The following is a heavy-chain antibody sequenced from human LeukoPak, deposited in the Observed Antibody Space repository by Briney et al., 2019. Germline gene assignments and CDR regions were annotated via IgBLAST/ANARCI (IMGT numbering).Heavy chain of an antibody. D-gene: IGHD4-17*01. CDR2: ISYSGSTT. V-gene: IGHV4-39*07. Sequence: SETLSLTCTVSGGSISSSSVYWGWIRQPPGKGLEWIATISYSGSTTSYNPSLKSRVTISVDTSKNQFSLKLSSVTAADTAVYYCARGPVDYGDYVYYYGMDVWGQGTTVTVSS. J-gene: IGHJ6*02. CDR1: GGSISSSSVY. CDR3: ARGPVDYGDYVYYYGMDV.